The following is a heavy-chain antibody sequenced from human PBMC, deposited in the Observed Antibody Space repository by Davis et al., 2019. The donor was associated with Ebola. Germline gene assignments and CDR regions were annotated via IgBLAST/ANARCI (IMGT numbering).Heavy chain of an antibody. J-gene: IGHJ5*02. Sequence: KVSCKGSGYSFTSYWIGWVRQMPGKGLEWMGIIYPGDSDTRYSPSFQGQVTISADKSISTAYLQWSSLKASDTAMYYCARAAVVQTGTTVWFDPWGQGTLVTVSS. CDR3: ARAAVVQTGTTVWFDP. V-gene: IGHV5-51*01. D-gene: IGHD1-1*01. CDR1: GYSFTSYW. CDR2: IYPGDSDT.